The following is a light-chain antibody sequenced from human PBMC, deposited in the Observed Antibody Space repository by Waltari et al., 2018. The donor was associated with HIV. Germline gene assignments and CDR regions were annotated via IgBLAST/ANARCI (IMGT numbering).Light chain of an antibody. CDR3: QSSDSTLSGSV. CDR2: NTT. J-gene: IGLJ2*01. V-gene: IGLV1-40*01. Sequence: QSVLTQPPSVSGAPGQRVTLSCTGSRSNIWTHEVTWYQQLPGTAPRLLIYNTTGRPSGVPDRFSGSKSGTSAALAINGLQAEDEADYYCQSSDSTLSGSVFGGGTKLTVL. CDR1: RSNIWTHE.